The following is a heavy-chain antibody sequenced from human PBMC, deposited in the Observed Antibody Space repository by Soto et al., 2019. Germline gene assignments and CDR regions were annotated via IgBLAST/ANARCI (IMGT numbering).Heavy chain of an antibody. V-gene: IGHV1-2*02. CDR3: ARGLGLKLELLWFGELPYYGMDV. CDR2: INPNSGGT. D-gene: IGHD3-10*01. Sequence: GASVKVSCKASGYTFTGYYMHWVRQAPGQGLEWMGWINPNSGGTNYAQKFQGRVTMTRDTSISTAYMELSRLRSDDTAVYYCARGLGLKLELLWFGELPYYGMDVWGQGTTVTVSS. J-gene: IGHJ6*02. CDR1: GYTFTGYY.